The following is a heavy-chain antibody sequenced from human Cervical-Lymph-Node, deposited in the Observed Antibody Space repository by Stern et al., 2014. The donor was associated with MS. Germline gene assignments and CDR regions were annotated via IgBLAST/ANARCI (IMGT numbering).Heavy chain of an antibody. J-gene: IGHJ5*02. CDR2: ISSTETYI. Sequence: VQLVESGGGQVKPGGSLRLSCAASGFTFSRYTMNWIRQAPGKGLEWVSSISSTETYIDYADSVKGRFTISRDNAKNSLFLQLDSLRAEDTAVYYCNVVVTDTYFFGFDPWGQGTLVTVSS. D-gene: IGHD2-15*01. CDR1: GFTFSRYT. V-gene: IGHV3-21*01. CDR3: NVVVTDTYFFGFDP.